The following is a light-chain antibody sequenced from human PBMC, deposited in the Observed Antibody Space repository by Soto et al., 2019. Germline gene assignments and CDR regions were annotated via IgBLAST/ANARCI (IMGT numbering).Light chain of an antibody. V-gene: IGLV2-11*01. CDR2: DVT. Sequence: QSALTQPRSVSGSPGQSVTISCTGTSSDVGAYNYVSWHQQHPGKAPKLVIYDVTQRPSGVPDRFSASKAGITASLTISGLQDEDDADYYCCSYAAGDSFKFGGGTKLTVL. CDR1: SSDVGAYNY. CDR3: CSYAAGDSFK. J-gene: IGLJ2*01.